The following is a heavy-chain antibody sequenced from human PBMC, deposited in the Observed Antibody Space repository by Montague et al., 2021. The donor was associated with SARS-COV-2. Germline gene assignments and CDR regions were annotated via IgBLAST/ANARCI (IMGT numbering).Heavy chain of an antibody. CDR2: IFYSGTT. D-gene: IGHD3-16*02. CDR1: GASISSSDNA. CDR3: ARHVTFGGVVVALDY. V-gene: IGHV4-39*01. Sequence: SETLSLTCTVSGASISSSDNAWGWIRPSPGKGLEWFGSIFYSGTTYFNPSLRSRISISVDTYKNQFSLKVTSVTAADTAVYYCARHVTFGGVVVALDYWGQGHLVAVSS. J-gene: IGHJ4*02.